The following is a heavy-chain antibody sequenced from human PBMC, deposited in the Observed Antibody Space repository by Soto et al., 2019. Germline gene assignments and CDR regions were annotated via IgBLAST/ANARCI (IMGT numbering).Heavy chain of an antibody. Sequence: GASVKVSCKASGYTFPGYYMHWVRQAPGQGLEWMGWINPNSGGTNYAQKFQGWVTMTRDTSISTAYMELSRLRSDDTAVYYCSRGGPRLRYFDWSPLGFDYWGQGTLVTAPQ. CDR2: INPNSGGT. J-gene: IGHJ4*02. D-gene: IGHD3-9*01. CDR1: GYTFPGYY. CDR3: SRGGPRLRYFDWSPLGFDY. V-gene: IGHV1-2*04.